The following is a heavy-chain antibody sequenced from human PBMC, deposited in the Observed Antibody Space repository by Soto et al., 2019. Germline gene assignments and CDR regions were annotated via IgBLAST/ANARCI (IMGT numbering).Heavy chain of an antibody. D-gene: IGHD4-4*01. CDR2: ISYDGSNK. J-gene: IGHJ4*02. V-gene: IGHV3-30*18. CDR1: GFTFSSYD. Sequence: QVQLVESGGGVVQPGRSLRLSCAASGFTFSSYDMHWVRQAPGKGLEWVTVISYDGSNKYYVDSVKGRFTISRDNSENTLYLEMNSLRAEDTAVYYCAKDRHDYSNYFDHWGQGTRVTVSS. CDR3: AKDRHDYSNYFDH.